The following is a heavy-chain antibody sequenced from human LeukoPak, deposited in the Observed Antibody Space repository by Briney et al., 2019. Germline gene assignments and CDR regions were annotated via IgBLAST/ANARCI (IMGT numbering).Heavy chain of an antibody. CDR1: GFTFRSYA. D-gene: IGHD4-17*01. Sequence: GGSLRLSCAASGFTFRSYAMSWVRQAPGKGLDGVSAISGSGGSTYYADSVKGRFTISRDNSKNTLYLQMNSLRAEDTAVYYCAKDDYGDYRYYGMDVWGKGTTVTVSS. CDR3: AKDDYGDYRYYGMDV. V-gene: IGHV3-23*01. J-gene: IGHJ6*04. CDR2: ISGSGGST.